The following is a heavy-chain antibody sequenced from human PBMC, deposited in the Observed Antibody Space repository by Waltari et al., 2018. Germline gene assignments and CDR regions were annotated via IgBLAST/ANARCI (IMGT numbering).Heavy chain of an antibody. D-gene: IGHD6-19*01. CDR1: GGSFSGYY. J-gene: IGHJ2*01. CDR3: ARGCIAVAGTTLYRRDWYFDL. V-gene: IGHV4-34*01. Sequence: QVQLQQWGAGLLKPSETLSLTCAVYGGSFSGYYWSWIRQPPGKGREWIGEINHSGSTNYNPSLKSRVTISVDTSKNQFSLKLSSVTATDTAVYYCARGCIAVAGTTLYRRDWYFDLWGRGTLVTVSS. CDR2: INHSGST.